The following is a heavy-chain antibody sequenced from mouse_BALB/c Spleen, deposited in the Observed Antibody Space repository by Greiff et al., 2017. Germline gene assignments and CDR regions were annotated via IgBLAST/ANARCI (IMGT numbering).Heavy chain of an antibody. J-gene: IGHJ3*01. CDR3: ARGDGYYLAY. Sequence: EVMLVESGGDLVKPGGSLKLSCAASGFTFSSYGMSWVRQTPDKRLEWVATISSGGSYTYYPDSVKGRFTISRDNAKNTLYLQMSSLKSEDTAMYYCARGDGYYLAYWGQGTLVTVSA. V-gene: IGHV5-6*01. CDR2: ISSGGSYT. D-gene: IGHD2-3*01. CDR1: GFTFSSYG.